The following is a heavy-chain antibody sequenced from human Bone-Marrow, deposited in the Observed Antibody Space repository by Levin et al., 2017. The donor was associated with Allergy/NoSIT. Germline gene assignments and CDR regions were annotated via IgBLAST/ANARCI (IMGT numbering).Heavy chain of an antibody. J-gene: IGHJ4*02. CDR2: INHSGST. CDR1: GGSFSGYY. Sequence: PSETLSLTCAVYGGSFSGYYWSWIRQPPGKGLEWIGEINHSGSTNYNPSLKSRVTISVDTSKNQFSLKLSSVTAADTAVYYCARVKTKLRRLPDYWGQGTLVTVSS. D-gene: IGHD4-17*01. CDR3: ARVKTKLRRLPDY. V-gene: IGHV4-34*01.